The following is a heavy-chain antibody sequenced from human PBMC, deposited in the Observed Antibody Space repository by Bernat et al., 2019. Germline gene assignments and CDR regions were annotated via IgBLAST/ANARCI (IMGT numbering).Heavy chain of an antibody. Sequence: QVQLGQSGAEVKKPGASVKVSCKASGYTFINYAISWVRQAPGQGLEYMGWISAHNGNTNYVQKFQGRVTMTTDTSTTTAYMELRSLRSDDTAVYYCARGEGYMDVWGKGTTVTVSS. V-gene: IGHV1-18*01. CDR3: ARGEGYMDV. CDR1: GYTFINYA. CDR2: ISAHNGNT. D-gene: IGHD1-26*01. J-gene: IGHJ6*03.